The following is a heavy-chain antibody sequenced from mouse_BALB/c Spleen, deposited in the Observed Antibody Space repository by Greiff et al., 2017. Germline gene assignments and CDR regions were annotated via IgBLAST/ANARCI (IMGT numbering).Heavy chain of an antibody. D-gene: IGHD2-10*02. J-gene: IGHJ4*01. CDR3: AKHGAYGNYVRDYAMDY. CDR2: IWGGGST. V-gene: IGHV2-6-5*01. Sequence: VKVEESGPGLVAPSQSLSITCTVSGFSLTDYGVSWIRQPPGKGLEWLGVIWGGGSTYYNSALKSRLSISKDNSKSQVFLKMNSLQTDDTAMYYCAKHGAYGNYVRDYAMDYWGQGTSVTVSS. CDR1: GFSLTDYG.